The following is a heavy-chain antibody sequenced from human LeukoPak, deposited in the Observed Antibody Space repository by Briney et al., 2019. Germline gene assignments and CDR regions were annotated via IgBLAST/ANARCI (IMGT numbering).Heavy chain of an antibody. CDR2: IYYSGST. CDR3: ARESTKYCSSTSCKEAFYNWFDP. V-gene: IGHV4-59*01. Sequence: SETLSLTCTVSGGSISSYYWSWIRQPPGKGLEWIGYIYYSGSTNYNPSLKSRVTISVDTSKNQFSLKLSSVTAADTAVYYCARESTKYCSSTSCKEAFYNWFDPWGQGTLVTVSS. CDR1: GGSISSYY. D-gene: IGHD2-2*01. J-gene: IGHJ5*02.